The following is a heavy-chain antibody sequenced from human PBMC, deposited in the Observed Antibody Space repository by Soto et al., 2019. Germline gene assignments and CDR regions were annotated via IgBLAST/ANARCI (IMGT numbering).Heavy chain of an antibody. D-gene: IGHD3-22*01. J-gene: IGHJ3*02. V-gene: IGHV3-33*01. CDR2: IWYDGSNK. Sequence: GGSLRLSCVASGFIFSSYGMHWVRQAPGKGLEWVAVIWYDGSNKYYADSVKGRFTISRDNSKNMLYLQMNSLRAEDMAVYYCARGNYDNSGYYDDAFDIWGQGTMVTVSS. CDR3: ARGNYDNSGYYDDAFDI. CDR1: GFIFSSYG.